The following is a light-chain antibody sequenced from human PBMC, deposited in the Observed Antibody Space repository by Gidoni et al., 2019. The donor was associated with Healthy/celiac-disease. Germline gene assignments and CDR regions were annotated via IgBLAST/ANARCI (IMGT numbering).Light chain of an antibody. CDR1: NIGSKS. Sequence: SHVLTQPPPVSVAPGQTARITCGGNNIGSKSVHWYQQKPGQAPVLVIYYDSDRPSGIPERFSGSNSGNTATLTISRVEAGDEADYYCQVWDSSSDHYVFGTGTKVTVL. V-gene: IGLV3-21*04. CDR2: YDS. J-gene: IGLJ1*01. CDR3: QVWDSSSDHYV.